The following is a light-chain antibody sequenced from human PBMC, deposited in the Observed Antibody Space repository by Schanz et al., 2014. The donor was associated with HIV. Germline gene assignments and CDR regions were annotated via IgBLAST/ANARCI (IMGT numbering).Light chain of an antibody. J-gene: IGKJ2*01. CDR3: QQYNYANT. V-gene: IGKV3-11*01. Sequence: EIVLTQSPATLSLSPGERATLSCRTSQSVSSYLAWYQQKPGQAPRLLIYDASSRATGIPDRFSGSGSGTDFTLTISSLQSEDFAVYYCQQYNYANTFGQGTKVEIK. CDR2: DAS. CDR1: QSVSSY.